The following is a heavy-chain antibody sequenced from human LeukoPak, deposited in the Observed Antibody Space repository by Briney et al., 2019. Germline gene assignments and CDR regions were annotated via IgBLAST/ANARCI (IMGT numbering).Heavy chain of an antibody. CDR1: GGSISSNNW. CDR3: ARAAYYYGSGDY. V-gene: IGHV4-4*02. D-gene: IGHD3-10*01. Sequence: ASETPSLTCAVSGGSISSNNWWNWVRQPPGKGLEWIGEIYHSGSTNYNPSLKSRVTISVDKSKNQFSLKLTSVTAADTAVYYCARAAYYYGSGDYWGQGTLVTVSS. J-gene: IGHJ4*02. CDR2: IYHSGST.